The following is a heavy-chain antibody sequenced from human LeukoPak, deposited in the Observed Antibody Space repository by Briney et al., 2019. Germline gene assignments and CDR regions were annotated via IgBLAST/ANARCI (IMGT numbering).Heavy chain of an antibody. CDR2: IRYDGSNK. CDR3: AKGSGSPPSEFDY. J-gene: IGHJ4*02. V-gene: IGHV3-30*02. Sequence: GGSLRLSCAASGFTFSSYGMHWVRQAPGKGLEWVAFIRYDGSNKYYADSVKGRFTISRDNSKNTLHLQMNSLRAEDTAVYYCAKGSGSPPSEFDYWGQGTLVTVSS. CDR1: GFTFSSYG. D-gene: IGHD3-10*01.